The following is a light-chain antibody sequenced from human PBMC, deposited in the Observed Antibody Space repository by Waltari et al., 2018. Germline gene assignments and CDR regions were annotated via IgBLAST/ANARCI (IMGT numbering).Light chain of an antibody. CDR2: SAS. Sequence: DIQMTQSPSTLPASVGDRVTITCRARPSITNWLAWYQQKPGKAPKLLIYSASNLESGVPSRFSGNGAGTEFTLTIISLLPDYFATYYYQQYDNYGTFGQGTKVEIK. V-gene: IGKV1-5*01. CDR1: PSITNW. CDR3: QQYDNYGT. J-gene: IGKJ1*01.